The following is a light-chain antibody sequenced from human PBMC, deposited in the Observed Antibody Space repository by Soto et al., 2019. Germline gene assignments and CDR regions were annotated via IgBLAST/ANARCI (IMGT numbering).Light chain of an antibody. J-gene: IGKJ4*01. CDR1: QSVSSSY. CDR2: GAS. Sequence: EIVLTQSPGTLSLSPGERATLSCRASQSVSSSYLAWYQQKPGQAPRLLIYGASSRATGIPDRFSGSGSGTDFTITISRLEPQDLAVYYCQQYGSSPSIFGGGTKVEIK. CDR3: QQYGSSPSI. V-gene: IGKV3-20*01.